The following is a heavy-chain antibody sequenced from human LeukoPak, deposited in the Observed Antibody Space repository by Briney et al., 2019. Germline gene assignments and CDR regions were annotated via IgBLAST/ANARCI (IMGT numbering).Heavy chain of an antibody. Sequence: ASVKVSCKASGYTFTAYYLHWVRPAPGQGLEWMGWINPNTGGAKYAQKFQGRVTMTRDTSISTAYMELSRLGSDDTAVYYCTRDGSFDYWGQGTLVTVSS. CDR1: GYTFTAYY. J-gene: IGHJ4*02. V-gene: IGHV1-2*02. CDR3: TRDGSFDY. CDR2: INPNTGGA. D-gene: IGHD3-10*01.